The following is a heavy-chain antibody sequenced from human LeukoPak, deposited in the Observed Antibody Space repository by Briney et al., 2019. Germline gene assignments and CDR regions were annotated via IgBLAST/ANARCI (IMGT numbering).Heavy chain of an antibody. Sequence: SETLSLTCTVSGGSISSLYWSWIRQPPGKGLEWIGYIYYSGSTNYNPSLKSRVTISVDTSKNQFSLKLSSVTAADTAVYYCVRGDCSGGSCENFDYWGQGTLVTVSS. CDR2: IYYSGST. CDR1: GGSISSLY. J-gene: IGHJ4*02. CDR3: VRGDCSGGSCENFDY. D-gene: IGHD2-15*01. V-gene: IGHV4-59*11.